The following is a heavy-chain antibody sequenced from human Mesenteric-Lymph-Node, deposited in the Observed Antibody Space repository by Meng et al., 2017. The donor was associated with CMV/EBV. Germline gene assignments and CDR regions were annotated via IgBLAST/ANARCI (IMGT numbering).Heavy chain of an antibody. J-gene: IGHJ4*02. CDR1: GFTFRTYA. Sequence: GFTFRTYAMGWVRQAPGKGLECVSGISGGGVYTYHADSVKGRFTISRDNSKNTLYMQMSSLRAEDTAVFYCARDRGRKGLWLYYFDYWGQGILVTVSS. CDR3: ARDRGRKGLWLYYFDY. V-gene: IGHV3-23*01. D-gene: IGHD3-10*01. CDR2: ISGGGVYT.